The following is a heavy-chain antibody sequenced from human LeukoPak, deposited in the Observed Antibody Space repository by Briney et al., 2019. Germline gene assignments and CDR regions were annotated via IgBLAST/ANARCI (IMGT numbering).Heavy chain of an antibody. CDR1: GYTFTSYG. CDR2: ISAYNGNT. V-gene: IGHV1-18*01. Sequence: ASVKVSCKASGYTFTSYGISWVRQAPGQGLEWMGWISAYNGNTNYAQKLQGRVTMTTDTSTSTAYMELRSLRSDDTAVYYCATGVRPYYYDSSGYYLDDYWGQGTLVTVSS. CDR3: ATGVRPYYYDSSGYYLDDY. J-gene: IGHJ4*02. D-gene: IGHD3-22*01.